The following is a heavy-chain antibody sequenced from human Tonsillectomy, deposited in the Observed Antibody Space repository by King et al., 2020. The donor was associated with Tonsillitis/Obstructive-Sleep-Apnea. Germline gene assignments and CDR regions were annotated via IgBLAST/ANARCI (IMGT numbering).Heavy chain of an antibody. CDR3: ARSLNTAPSDVYYSYYMDV. CDR1: GFSLNTAAVG. V-gene: IGHV2-5*02. J-gene: IGHJ6*03. D-gene: IGHD1/OR15-1a*01. CDR2: IFWDDDK. Sequence: TLKESGPTLVKPTQTLTLTCSFSGFSLNTAAVGVGWIRQPPGKALEWLALIFWDDDKRYSPSLKSRLTITKDTSKTQVVLTMTNMDPVDTATYYCARSLNTAPSDVYYSYYMDVWGKGTTVTVSS.